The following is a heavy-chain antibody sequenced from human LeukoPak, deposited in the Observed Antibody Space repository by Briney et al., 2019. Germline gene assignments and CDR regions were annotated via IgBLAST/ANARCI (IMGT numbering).Heavy chain of an antibody. CDR1: GFTFNGYW. V-gene: IGHV3-30*02. CDR3: ANNPTGEYLAFDY. D-gene: IGHD2-2*02. J-gene: IGHJ4*02. Sequence: GGSLRLSCAASGFTFNGYWMSWVRQAPGKGLEWVAFIRYDGSNKYYADSVKGRFTISRDNSKNTLYLQMNSLRAEDTAVYYCANNPTGEYLAFDYWGQGTLVTVSS. CDR2: IRYDGSNK.